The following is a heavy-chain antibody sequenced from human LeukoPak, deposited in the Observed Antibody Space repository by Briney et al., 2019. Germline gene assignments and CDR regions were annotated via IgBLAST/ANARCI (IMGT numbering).Heavy chain of an antibody. V-gene: IGHV1-69*05. D-gene: IGHD2-2*01. J-gene: IGHJ4*02. CDR3: ASFTCSSTSCYESHFDY. CDR1: GGTFISYA. CDR2: IIPIFVTA. Sequence: SSXKVSCKASGGTFISYAISWVRQAPGQGLEWMGGIIPIFVTANYSQQFQGRVTITTDQSTSTAYMELSSLRSEDTAVYYCASFTCSSTSCYESHFDYWGQGTLVTVSS.